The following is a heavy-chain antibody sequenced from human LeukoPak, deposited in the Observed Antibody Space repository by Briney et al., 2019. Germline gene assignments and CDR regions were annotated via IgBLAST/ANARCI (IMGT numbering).Heavy chain of an antibody. D-gene: IGHD6-19*01. Sequence: GGSLRLSCAASGFIFSNYWMHWVRQAPGKGLVWVSRVNNDGSSTTYADSVKGRFTISRDNAKNSPYLQMNSLRAEDTAVYYCARKADSGWWFGYWGQGTLVTVSS. CDR1: GFIFSNYW. V-gene: IGHV3-74*03. CDR3: ARKADSGWWFGY. CDR2: VNNDGSST. J-gene: IGHJ4*02.